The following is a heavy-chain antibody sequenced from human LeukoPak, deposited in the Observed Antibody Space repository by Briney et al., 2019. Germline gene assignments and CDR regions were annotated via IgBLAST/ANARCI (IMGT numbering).Heavy chain of an antibody. CDR3: ARDPTSIGAFDI. D-gene: IGHD3-16*01. CDR2: IIPILGIA. CDR1: GGTFSSYT. V-gene: IGHV1-69*04. Sequence: ASVKVSCKASGGTFSSYTISWVRQAPGQGLEWMGRIIPILGIANYAQKFQGRVTITADKSTSTAYMELSSLRSEDTAVYYCARDPTSIGAFDIWGQGTMVTVSS. J-gene: IGHJ3*02.